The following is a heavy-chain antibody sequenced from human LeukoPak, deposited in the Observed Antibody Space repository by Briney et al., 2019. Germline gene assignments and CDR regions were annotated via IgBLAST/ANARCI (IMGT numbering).Heavy chain of an antibody. Sequence: GGSLRLSCLASGFTFSNYGMHWVRQAPGKGLEWVAVIWYDGSNKYYADSVKGRFTISRDNSKNTLYLQMNSLRAEDTAVYYCARDGPHDLIPALYSQGYYFDYWGQGTLVTVSS. D-gene: IGHD3-16*01. CDR2: IWYDGSNK. CDR3: ARDGPHDLIPALYSQGYYFDY. V-gene: IGHV3-33*01. CDR1: GFTFSNYG. J-gene: IGHJ4*02.